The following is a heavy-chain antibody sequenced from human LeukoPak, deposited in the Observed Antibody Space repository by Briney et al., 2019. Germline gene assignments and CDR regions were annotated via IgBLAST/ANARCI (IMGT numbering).Heavy chain of an antibody. V-gene: IGHV1-46*01. J-gene: IGHJ5*02. CDR1: GYILTSYY. Sequence: ASVKVSCKASGYILTSYYMHWVRQAPGQGLEWMGLINPSGGRTNYAQKLQGRVTMTTDTSTSTAYMELRSLRSDDTAVYYCAIVGQYCSGGSCYWFDPWGQGTLVTVSS. CDR2: INPSGGRT. D-gene: IGHD2-15*01. CDR3: AIVGQYCSGGSCYWFDP.